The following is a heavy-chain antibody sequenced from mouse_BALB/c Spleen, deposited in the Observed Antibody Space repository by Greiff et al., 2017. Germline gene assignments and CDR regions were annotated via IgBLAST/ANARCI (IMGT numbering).Heavy chain of an antibody. CDR1: GFTFSDYY. Sequence: EVKVVESGGGLVKPGGSLKLSCAASGFTFSDYYMYWVRQTPEKRLEWVANISDGGSYTYYPDSVKGRFTISRDNAKNNLYLQMSSLKSEDTAMYYCARDEGNYVDYWGQGTTLTVSS. V-gene: IGHV5-4*02. J-gene: IGHJ2*01. CDR3: ARDEGNYVDY. CDR2: ISDGGSYT.